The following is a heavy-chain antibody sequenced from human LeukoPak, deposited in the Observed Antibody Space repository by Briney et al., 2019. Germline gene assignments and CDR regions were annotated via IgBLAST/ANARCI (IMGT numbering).Heavy chain of an antibody. CDR2: INHSGST. CDR1: GGSFSGYY. J-gene: IGHJ5*02. Sequence: SETLSLTCAVYGGSFSGYYWSWTRQPPGKGLEWIGEINHSGSTNYNPSLKSRVTISVDKSKNQFSLKLSSVTAADTAVYYCARVLDGYYYDSSGYYYGWFDPWGQGTLVTVSS. D-gene: IGHD3-22*01. V-gene: IGHV4-34*01. CDR3: ARVLDGYYYDSSGYYYGWFDP.